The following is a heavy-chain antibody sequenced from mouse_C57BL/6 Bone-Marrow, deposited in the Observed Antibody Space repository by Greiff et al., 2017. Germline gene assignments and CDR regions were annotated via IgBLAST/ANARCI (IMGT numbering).Heavy chain of an antibody. Sequence: QVQLQQSGAELVRPGSSVKLSCKASGYTFTSYWMHWVKQRPIQGLEWIGNIDPSDSETHYNQKFKDKATLTVDKSSSTAYMQLSSLTSEDSAVYYCARAENSNYGVWYFDVWGTGTTVTVSS. V-gene: IGHV1-52*01. CDR2: IDPSDSET. CDR3: ARAENSNYGVWYFDV. CDR1: GYTFTSYW. D-gene: IGHD2-5*01. J-gene: IGHJ1*03.